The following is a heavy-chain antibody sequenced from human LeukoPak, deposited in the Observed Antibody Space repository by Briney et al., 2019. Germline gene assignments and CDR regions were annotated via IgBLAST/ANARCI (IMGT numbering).Heavy chain of an antibody. Sequence: PWETLSLTCTVSGGPISSGDYYWSWIRQPPGKGLEWIGYIYYSGSTFYNPSLKSRVTISVDTSKNQFSLKLSSVTAADTAVYYCARDLGGGSCYFDYWGQGTLVTVSS. CDR2: IYYSGST. J-gene: IGHJ4*02. D-gene: IGHD2-15*01. CDR1: GGPISSGDYY. CDR3: ARDLGGGSCYFDY. V-gene: IGHV4-30-4*01.